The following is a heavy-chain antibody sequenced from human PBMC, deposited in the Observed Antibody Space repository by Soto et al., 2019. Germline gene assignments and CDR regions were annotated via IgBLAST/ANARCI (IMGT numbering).Heavy chain of an antibody. Sequence: GGSLRLSCAASGFTFSSYGMHWVRQAPGKGLEWVAVIWYDGSNKYYADSVKGRFTISRDNSKNTLYLQMNSLRAEDTAVYYCARDAVWSGCSSTSCHASFGMDVWGQGTTVTVSS. CDR3: ARDAVWSGCSSTSCHASFGMDV. CDR1: GFTFSSYG. CDR2: IWYDGSNK. D-gene: IGHD2-2*01. V-gene: IGHV3-33*01. J-gene: IGHJ6*02.